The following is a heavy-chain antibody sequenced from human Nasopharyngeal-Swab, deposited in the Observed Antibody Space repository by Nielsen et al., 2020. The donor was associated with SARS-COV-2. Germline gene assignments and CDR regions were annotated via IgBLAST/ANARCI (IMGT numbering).Heavy chain of an antibody. CDR1: GGSISSSSYY. Sequence: SETLSLTCTVSGGSISSSSYYWGWIRQPPGKGLEWIGTIYYSGSTYYNPSLKSRVTMSVDTSKNQFSLKLSSVTAADTAVYYCARDLYSGSYGFDYWGQGTLVTVSS. V-gene: IGHV4-39*07. CDR2: IYYSGST. D-gene: IGHD1-26*01. CDR3: ARDLYSGSYGFDY. J-gene: IGHJ4*02.